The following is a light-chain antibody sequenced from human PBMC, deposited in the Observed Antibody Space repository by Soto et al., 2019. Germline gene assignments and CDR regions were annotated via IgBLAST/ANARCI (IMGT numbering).Light chain of an antibody. CDR2: GVS. CDR3: QQYADYSWT. J-gene: IGKJ1*01. V-gene: IGKV1-5*03. Sequence: DIQMTQSPSTLSASIGDRVTITCRASQPLNNWLAWFQQKPGKAPNLLIYGVSGVATGVPTRFSGSGSGTEFTLTINNLHPDDFATYYGQQYADYSWTFGQGTKVE. CDR1: QPLNNW.